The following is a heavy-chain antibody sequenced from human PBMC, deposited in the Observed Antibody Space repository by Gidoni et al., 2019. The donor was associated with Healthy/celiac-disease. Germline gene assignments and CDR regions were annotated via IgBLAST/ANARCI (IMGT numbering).Heavy chain of an antibody. CDR1: GFTFSSYA. CDR2: ISYDGSNK. V-gene: IGHV3-30*04. J-gene: IGHJ4*02. Sequence: QVQLVESGGGVVQHGRSLRLSCAAYGFTFSSYAMHWVRQAPGKGLAWVAVISYDGSNKYYADSVKGRFTISRDNSKNTLYLQMNSLRAEDTAVYYCARANSHHSGYAGALDYWGQGTLVTVSS. D-gene: IGHD5-12*01. CDR3: ARANSHHSGYAGALDY.